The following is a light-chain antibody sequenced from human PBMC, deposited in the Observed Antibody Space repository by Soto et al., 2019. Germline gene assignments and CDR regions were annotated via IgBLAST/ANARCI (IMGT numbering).Light chain of an antibody. CDR3: SYYTPKRSLI. CDR1: MRDVGAYNL. J-gene: IGLJ2*01. Sequence: QSALTQPASVSGSPGQSITISCAGTMRDVGAYNLVSWYQQHPGRAPQLIIYEVRNRPSGISFRFSGSKSGNTASLTISGFQAEDEDDYYCSYYTPKRSLIFGGGTKVTVL. V-gene: IGLV2-14*01. CDR2: EVR.